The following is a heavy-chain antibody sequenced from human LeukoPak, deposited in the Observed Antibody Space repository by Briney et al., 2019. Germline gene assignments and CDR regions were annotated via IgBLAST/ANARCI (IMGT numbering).Heavy chain of an antibody. Sequence: HPGGSLRLSCAASGFTFSSYSMNWVRQAPGKGLEWVSYISSSSSTIYYADSVKGRFTISRDNAKNSLYLQMNSLRAEDTAVYYCAKPYCSGGTCYSVWDYYLDYWGQGTLVTVSS. D-gene: IGHD2-15*01. J-gene: IGHJ4*02. CDR2: ISSSSSTI. CDR1: GFTFSSYS. V-gene: IGHV3-48*01. CDR3: AKPYCSGGTCYSVWDYYLDY.